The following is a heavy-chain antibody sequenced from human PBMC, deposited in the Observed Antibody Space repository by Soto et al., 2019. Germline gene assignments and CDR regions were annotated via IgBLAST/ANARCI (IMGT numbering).Heavy chain of an antibody. V-gene: IGHV4-34*01. CDR1: GGSFSGYY. CDR2: INHSGST. CDR3: GVGGKIHLERYYYGMDV. J-gene: IGHJ6*02. Sequence: SETLSLTCAVYGGSFSGYYWSWIRQPPGKGLEWIGEINHSGSTNYNPSLKSRVTISVDTSKNQFSLKLSSVTAADTAVYYCGVGGKIHLERYYYGMDVWGQGTTVTVSS. D-gene: IGHD3-16*01.